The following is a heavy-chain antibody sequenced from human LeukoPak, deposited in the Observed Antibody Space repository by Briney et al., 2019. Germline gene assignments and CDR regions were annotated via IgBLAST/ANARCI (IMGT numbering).Heavy chain of an antibody. CDR1: GFTFSSYG. J-gene: IGHJ5*02. Sequence: PGGSLRLSCAASGFTFSSYGMHWVRQAPGKGLEWVAFIRYDGSNKYYADSVKGRFTISRDNSKNTLYLQMNSLRAEDTAVYYCAKARYYGSGSFLFDPWGQGTLVTVSS. D-gene: IGHD3-10*01. V-gene: IGHV3-30*02. CDR3: AKARYYGSGSFLFDP. CDR2: IRYDGSNK.